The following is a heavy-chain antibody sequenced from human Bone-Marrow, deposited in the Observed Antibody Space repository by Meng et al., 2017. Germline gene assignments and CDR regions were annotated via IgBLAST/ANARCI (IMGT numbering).Heavy chain of an antibody. CDR2: TSRDGSDT. V-gene: IGHV3-74*01. J-gene: IGHJ4*02. Sequence: EVQRVESGGGLVQPGGSLGLSCVASGFTISTYWLHWVRQAPGKGLVWVSRTSRDGSDTVYADSVKGRFTMSRDNAKNTLYLQMNSLRAEDTAVYYCAAAWELLPPGYWGQGTLVTVSS. CDR3: AAAWELLPPGY. CDR1: GFTISTYW. D-gene: IGHD1-26*01.